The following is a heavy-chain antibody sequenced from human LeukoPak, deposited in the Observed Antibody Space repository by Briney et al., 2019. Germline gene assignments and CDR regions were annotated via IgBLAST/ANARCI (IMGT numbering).Heavy chain of an antibody. Sequence: SETLSLTCTVSGGSISSSSYYWGWIRQPPGKGLEWIGSIYYSGSTYYNPSLKSRVTISVDTSKNQFSLKLSSVTAADTAVYYCARADSSGYYYRHGYYYYYMDVWGKGTTVTVSS. CDR3: ARADSSGYYYRHGYYYYYMDV. CDR2: IYYSGST. CDR1: GGSISSSSYY. V-gene: IGHV4-39*07. D-gene: IGHD3-22*01. J-gene: IGHJ6*03.